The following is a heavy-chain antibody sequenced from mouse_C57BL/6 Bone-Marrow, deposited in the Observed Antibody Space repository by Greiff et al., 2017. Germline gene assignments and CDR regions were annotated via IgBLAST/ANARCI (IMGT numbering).Heavy chain of an antibody. Sequence: YASKFQGKATITVDTSSNTAYLQLSSLTSEDTAVYYCTRIAYWGQGTLVTVSA. CDR3: TRIAY. J-gene: IGHJ3*01. V-gene: IGHV14-4*01.